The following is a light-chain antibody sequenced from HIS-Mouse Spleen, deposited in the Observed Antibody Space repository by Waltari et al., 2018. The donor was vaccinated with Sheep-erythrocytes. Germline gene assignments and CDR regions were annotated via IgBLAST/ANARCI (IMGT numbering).Light chain of an antibody. CDR1: QSSSSW. Sequence: DIQMTQSPSTLSASVGDRVTITCRASQSSSSWLAWYQQKPGKAPKLLIYKASSLESAVPSRFSGSGAGTEFTLTIRSLQPDDFATYYCQQYNSYPLTFGGGTKVEIK. J-gene: IGKJ4*01. V-gene: IGKV1-5*03. CDR3: QQYNSYPLT. CDR2: KAS.